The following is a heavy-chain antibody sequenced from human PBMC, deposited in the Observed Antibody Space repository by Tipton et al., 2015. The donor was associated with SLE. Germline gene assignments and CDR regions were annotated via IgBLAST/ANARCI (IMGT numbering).Heavy chain of an antibody. CDR1: GFTFANYA. Sequence: SLRLSCAASGFTFANYAMSWVRQAPGKGLGWVSAISGSGDRTYYADSVKGHFTISRDNSKNTLYLQMNSLRVEDTAVYYCAKDLNRVATSPFDYWGQGTLVTVSS. V-gene: IGHV3-23*01. D-gene: IGHD5-12*01. CDR3: AKDLNRVATSPFDY. J-gene: IGHJ4*02. CDR2: ISGSGDRT.